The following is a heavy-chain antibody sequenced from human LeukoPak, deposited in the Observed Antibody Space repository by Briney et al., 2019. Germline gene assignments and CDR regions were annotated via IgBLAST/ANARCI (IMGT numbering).Heavy chain of an antibody. D-gene: IGHD6-19*01. CDR2: IYYSGST. CDR3: ASLSLAVAGRDY. Sequence: PSETLSLTCTVSGGSISSSSYYWGWIRQPPGKGLEWIGSIYYSGSTYYNPSLKSRVTISVDTSKNQFSLKLSSVTAADTAVYYCASLSLAVAGRDYWGQGTLVTVSS. J-gene: IGHJ4*02. V-gene: IGHV4-39*01. CDR1: GGSISSSSYY.